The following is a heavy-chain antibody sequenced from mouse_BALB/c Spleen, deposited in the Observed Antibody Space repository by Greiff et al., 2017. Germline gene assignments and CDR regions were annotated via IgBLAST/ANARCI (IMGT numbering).Heavy chain of an antibody. V-gene: IGHV1S127*01. CDR1: GYTFTSYW. J-gene: IGHJ2*01. CDR2: IDPSDSYT. D-gene: IGHD1-1*01. Sequence: QVQLQQPGAELVKPGASVKMSCKASGYTFTSYWMHWVKQRPGQGLEWIGVIDPSDSYTSYNQKFKGKAALTVDTSSSTAYMQLSSLTSEDSAVYYCHYYGSSSYYFDYWGQGTTLTVSS. CDR3: HYYGSSSYYFDY.